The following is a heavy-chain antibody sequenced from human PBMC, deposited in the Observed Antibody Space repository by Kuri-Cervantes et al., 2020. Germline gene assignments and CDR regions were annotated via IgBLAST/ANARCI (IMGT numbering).Heavy chain of an antibody. Sequence: ASVKVSCKASGYTFTSYGISWVRQAPGQGLEWMGWISAYNGNTNYAQKLQGRVTMTTDTSTSTAYMELRSLRSDDTAVYYCARWIQTGTTNDAFDIWGQGTMVTVSS. D-gene: IGHD1-1*01. CDR3: ARWIQTGTTNDAFDI. V-gene: IGHV1-18*01. CDR1: GYTFTSYG. CDR2: ISAYNGNT. J-gene: IGHJ3*02.